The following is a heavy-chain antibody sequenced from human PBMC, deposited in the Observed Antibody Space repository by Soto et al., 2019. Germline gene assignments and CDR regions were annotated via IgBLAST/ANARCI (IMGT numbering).Heavy chain of an antibody. J-gene: IGHJ5*02. CDR2: IYSGGNT. V-gene: IGHV3-66*01. D-gene: IGHD6-13*01. CDR3: ARNHLSSSWYFSP. CDR1: GFIVSSNY. Sequence: EVHLVESGGGLVQPGGSLRLSCAASGFIVSSNYMSWVRQAPGKGLEWVSLIYSGGNTFYADSVKGRFTISRDNSKNTLDLQMNRLRAEDTAIYYCARNHLSSSWYFSPWGQGTLVTVSS.